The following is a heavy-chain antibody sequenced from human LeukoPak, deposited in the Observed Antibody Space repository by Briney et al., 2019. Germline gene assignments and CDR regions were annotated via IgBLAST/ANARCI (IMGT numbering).Heavy chain of an antibody. CDR1: GFTFRSYA. J-gene: IGHJ5*02. CDR2: ISGSGGST. V-gene: IGHV3-23*01. D-gene: IGHD3-3*01. Sequence: GGSLRLSCAAPGFTFRSYAMSWVRQAPGKGLEWVSAISGSGGSTYYADSVKGRFTIYRDNSKNTLYLQMNSLRAEDTAVYYCAKDNEAYGFWSGYLYNGFDPWGQGTLVTVSS. CDR3: AKDNEAYGFWSGYLYNGFDP.